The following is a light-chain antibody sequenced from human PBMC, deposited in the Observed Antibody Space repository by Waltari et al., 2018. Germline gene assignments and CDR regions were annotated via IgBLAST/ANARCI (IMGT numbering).Light chain of an antibody. CDR2: GAT. CDR3: CTFTSSGTWV. CDR1: SDVGNYHL. V-gene: IGLV2-23*01. Sequence: QSALTQPASVSGSPGQSITISCTSDVGNYHLVSWYQQRPGTAPKLKFYGATKRPSGVSDLFSGAKSVNTASRTISGLQAEDEADYYCCTFTSSGTWVFGGGTKLTVL. J-gene: IGLJ2*01.